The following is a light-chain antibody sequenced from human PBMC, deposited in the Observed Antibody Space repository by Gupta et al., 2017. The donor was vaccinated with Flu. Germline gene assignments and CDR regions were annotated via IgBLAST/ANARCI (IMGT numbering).Light chain of an antibody. V-gene: IGKV2-30*02. J-gene: IGKJ1*01. CDR2: KVS. Sequence: VTRAQPASIYCRASQSHAHTDGNTYLIWFQQRPGQSPRRLIYKVSKRDSGVPDKFSGSGSGTEFTLQISRVEAEDIGVYYCMQGSHWPPTFGQGTKVEIK. CDR1: QSHAHTDGNTY. CDR3: MQGSHWPPT.